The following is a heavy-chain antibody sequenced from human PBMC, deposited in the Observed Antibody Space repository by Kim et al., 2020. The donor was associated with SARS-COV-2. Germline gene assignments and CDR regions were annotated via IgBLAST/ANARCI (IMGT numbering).Heavy chain of an antibody. CDR3: ARGPYGFYFDY. V-gene: IGHV4-59*01. D-gene: IGHD3-16*01. CDR1: GGSSRNYY. Sequence: SETLSLTCTVSGGSSRNYYWSWIRQPPGKGLEWIGYIYYSGSTNYNPSLKSRVTISADTSKNHFSLKLSSVTTADTAVYYCARGPYGFYFDYWGQETLLTVSS. CDR2: IYYSGST. J-gene: IGHJ4*02.